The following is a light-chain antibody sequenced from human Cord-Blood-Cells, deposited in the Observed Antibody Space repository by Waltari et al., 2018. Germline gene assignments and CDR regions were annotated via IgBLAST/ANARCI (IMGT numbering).Light chain of an antibody. CDR3: SSYTSSSTVV. Sequence: QSALTQPASVSGSPGPSIPISCPGSRRHGGGSNYPPLYQQHPGKAPKLMIYEVSNRPSGVSNRFSGSKSGNTASLTISGLQAEDEADYYCSSYTSSSTVVFGGGTKLTVL. CDR2: EVS. V-gene: IGLV2-14*01. J-gene: IGLJ2*01. CDR1: RRHGGGSNY.